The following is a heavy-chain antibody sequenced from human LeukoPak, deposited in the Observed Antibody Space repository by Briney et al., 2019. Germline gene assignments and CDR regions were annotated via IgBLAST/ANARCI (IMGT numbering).Heavy chain of an antibody. D-gene: IGHD3-22*01. J-gene: IGHJ4*02. V-gene: IGHV3-30*04. Sequence: GGSLRLSCAASGFTFSNYAMNWVRQAPGKGLEWVAVISYDGSNTYYTDSVKGPFTISRDNSKNTLYLQMNSLRAEDTAVYYCAREGYYCDSSGYPLDYWGQGTLVTVSS. CDR3: AREGYYCDSSGYPLDY. CDR1: GFTFSNYA. CDR2: ISYDGSNT.